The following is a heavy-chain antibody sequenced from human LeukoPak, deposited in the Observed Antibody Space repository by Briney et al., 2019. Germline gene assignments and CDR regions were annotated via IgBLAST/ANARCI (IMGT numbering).Heavy chain of an antibody. CDR1: GFTFNNYG. CDR2: MSGSSGTT. V-gene: IGHV3-23*01. Sequence: ETGGSLRLSCAASGFTFNNYGLTWVRQAPGKGLEWVSAMSGSSGTTYYADSVMGRFTISRDKSKNTLFLQLNSLRDEDTAVYYCARSKEDCCGSFDSWGQGTLVTVSS. D-gene: IGHD2-15*01. J-gene: IGHJ5*01. CDR3: ARSKEDCCGSFDS.